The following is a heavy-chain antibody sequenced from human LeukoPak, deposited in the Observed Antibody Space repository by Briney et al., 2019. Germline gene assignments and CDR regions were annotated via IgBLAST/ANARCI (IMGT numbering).Heavy chain of an antibody. CDR1: GYTFTGYY. D-gene: IGHD6-6*01. J-gene: IGHJ5*02. V-gene: IGHV1-2*06. CDR2: INPNSGGT. CDR3: AMQLVWGIWFDP. Sequence: ASVKVSCKPSGYTFTGYYMLWVRQAPGQGLEWLGRINPNSGGTKYAQKFQGRVTMTRDTSIRTAYMDLSKLRSADTAVYYCAMQLVWGIWFDPWGQGTLVTVSS.